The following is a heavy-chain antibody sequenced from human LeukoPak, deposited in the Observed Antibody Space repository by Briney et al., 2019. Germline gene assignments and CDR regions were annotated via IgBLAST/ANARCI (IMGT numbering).Heavy chain of an antibody. Sequence: ASVKVSCKASGYTFTGYYMHWVRQAPGQGLEWMGWVNPTSGGTNYAQKFQGRVTMTRDTSISTAYMEVSRLRSDDTAIYYCARGDEFYYDSSGYAGYWGQGTLVTVSS. CDR2: VNPTSGGT. D-gene: IGHD3-22*01. V-gene: IGHV1-2*02. CDR3: ARGDEFYYDSSGYAGY. CDR1: GYTFTGYY. J-gene: IGHJ4*02.